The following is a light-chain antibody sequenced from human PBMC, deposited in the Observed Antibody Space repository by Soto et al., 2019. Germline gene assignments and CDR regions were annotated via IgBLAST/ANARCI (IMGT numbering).Light chain of an antibody. CDR3: SSYVGTNNFV. V-gene: IGLV2-8*01. CDR1: SSDVGHYSY. CDR2: EIT. J-gene: IGLJ1*01. Sequence: QSALTQRPSASGSPGQSVTISCTGTSSDVGHYSYVSWYQQHPGKAPKLLIYEITERPSGVPDRFSASKSGNTASLTVSGLQAEDEADYYCSSYVGTNNFVFGTGTKLTVL.